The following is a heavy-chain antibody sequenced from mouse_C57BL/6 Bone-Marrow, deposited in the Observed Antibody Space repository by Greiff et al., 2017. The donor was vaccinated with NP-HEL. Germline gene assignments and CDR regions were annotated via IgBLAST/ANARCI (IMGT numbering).Heavy chain of an antibody. CDR3: ARGATVVANQCNYAVDY. CDR2: IYPRSGNT. J-gene: IGHJ4*01. D-gene: IGHD1-1*01. CDR1: GYTFTSYG. V-gene: IGHV1-81*01. Sequence: QVQLQQSGAELARPGASVKLSCKASGYTFTSYGISWVKQRTGQGLEWIGEIYPRSGNTFYNEKFKGKATLTAAKSSSTAYLEVRSLTSEDSAVSVCARGATVVANQCNYAVDYWGQGTSITVSA.